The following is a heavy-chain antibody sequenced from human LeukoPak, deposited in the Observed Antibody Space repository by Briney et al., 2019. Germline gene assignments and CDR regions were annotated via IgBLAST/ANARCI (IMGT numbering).Heavy chain of an antibody. D-gene: IGHD6-19*01. J-gene: IGHJ5*02. CDR1: GGSISSHY. V-gene: IGHV4-59*11. Sequence: SETLSLTCTVSGGSISSHYWSWIRQAPGKGLEWIGYIYYSGSTNYNPSLKSRVTIAVDTSKSQFSLKLSSVTAADTAMYYCARLIGDIAVSGTSWFDPWGQGTLVTVSS. CDR2: IYYSGST. CDR3: ARLIGDIAVSGTSWFDP.